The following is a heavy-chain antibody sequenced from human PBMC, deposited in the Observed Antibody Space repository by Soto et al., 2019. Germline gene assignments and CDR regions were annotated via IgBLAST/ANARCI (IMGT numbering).Heavy chain of an antibody. V-gene: IGHV4-59*01. CDR1: GGSISSYY. CDR3: ARGEDCSGGSCYSPGLDFDY. CDR2: IYYSGST. Sequence: SETLSLTCTVSGGSISSYYWSWIRQPPGKGLEWIGYIYYSGSTNYNPSLKSRVTISVDTSKNQFSLKLSSVTAADTAVYYCARGEDCSGGSCYSPGLDFDYWGQGTLVTVSS. J-gene: IGHJ4*02. D-gene: IGHD2-15*01.